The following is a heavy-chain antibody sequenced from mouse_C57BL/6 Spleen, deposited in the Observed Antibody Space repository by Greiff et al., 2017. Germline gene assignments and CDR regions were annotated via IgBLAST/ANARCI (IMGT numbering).Heavy chain of an antibody. Sequence: EVQGVESGEGLVKPGGSLKLSCAASGFTFSSYAMSWVRQTPEKRLEWVAYISSGGDYIYYADTVKGRFTISRDNARNTLYLQMSSLKSEDTAMYYCTRDRGYDYFDYWGQGTTRTVSS. CDR2: ISSGGDYI. J-gene: IGHJ2*01. CDR1: GFTFSSYA. D-gene: IGHD3-1*01. V-gene: IGHV5-9-1*02. CDR3: TRDRGYDYFDY.